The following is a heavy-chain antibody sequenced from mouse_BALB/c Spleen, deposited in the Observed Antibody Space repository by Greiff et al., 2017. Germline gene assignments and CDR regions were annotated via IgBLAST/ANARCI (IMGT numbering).Heavy chain of an antibody. CDR1: GFSLTSYG. J-gene: IGHJ3*01. D-gene: IGHD2-1*01. V-gene: IGHV2-9*02. CDR2: IWAGGST. Sequence: QVQLKESGPGLVAPSQTLSISCTASGFSLTSYGVHWVRQPPGKGLEWLGVIWAGGSTNYNSALMSRLSISKDNSMSQVFLKMNSLQTNDTAMYYWARDQGAGNYAWLAYWGQGTLVTVSA. CDR3: ARDQGAGNYAWLAY.